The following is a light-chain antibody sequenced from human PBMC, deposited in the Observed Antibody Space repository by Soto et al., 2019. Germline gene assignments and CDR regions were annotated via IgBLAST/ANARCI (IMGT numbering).Light chain of an antibody. CDR2: SNT. Sequence: QPVLTQPPSASGTPGQTIAISCSGGSSNIGSHTVNWYQQLPGTAPRLLIYSNTQRPSGVPDRFSSSKSGTSASLAISGLQSEYEGDYYCAAWDDSLNGVVFGGGTKVTVL. CDR3: AAWDDSLNGVV. V-gene: IGLV1-44*01. CDR1: SSNIGSHT. J-gene: IGLJ2*01.